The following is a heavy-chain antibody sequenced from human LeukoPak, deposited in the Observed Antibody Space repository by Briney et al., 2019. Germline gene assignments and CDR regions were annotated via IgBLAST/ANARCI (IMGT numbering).Heavy chain of an antibody. CDR2: ISGSGGGT. CDR3: AKDLGGGSYFDY. J-gene: IGHJ4*02. CDR1: GVTFSSYV. Sequence: PGGSLRLSCEASGVTFSSYVMSWVRQAPGKGPEWVSGISGSGGGTYYADSVKGRFAISRDNSKNTLYLQMNSLRAEDTAVYYCAKDLGGGSYFDYWGQGTLVTVSS. V-gene: IGHV3-23*01. D-gene: IGHD3-16*01.